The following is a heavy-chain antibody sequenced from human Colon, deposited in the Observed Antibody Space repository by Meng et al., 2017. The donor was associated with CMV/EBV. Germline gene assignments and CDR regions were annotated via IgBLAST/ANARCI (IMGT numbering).Heavy chain of an antibody. V-gene: IGHV3-9*01. Sequence: SLKISCASSGFIFDDYTMYWVRQAPGKGLEWVSRISWNSVYIAYADCVKGRFTISRDNEKDSLYLHMNSLGPEDTAFYYCAKLSGTETFFDFWGQGTLVTVSS. CDR1: GFIFDDYT. CDR2: ISWNSVYI. D-gene: IGHD2/OR15-2a*01. CDR3: AKLSGTETFFDF. J-gene: IGHJ4*02.